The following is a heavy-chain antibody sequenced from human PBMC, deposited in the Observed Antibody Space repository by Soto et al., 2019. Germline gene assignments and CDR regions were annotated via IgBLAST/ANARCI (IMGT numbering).Heavy chain of an antibody. CDR3: AREGIGYSYAKKAQRNAFDI. CDR2: IYYSGST. J-gene: IGHJ3*02. Sequence: SETLSLTCTVSGGSISSGGYYRSWIRQHPGKGLEWIGYIYYSGSTYYNPSLKSRVTISVDTSKNQFSLKLSSVTAADTAVYYCAREGIGYSYAKKAQRNAFDIWGQGTMVTVSS. CDR1: GGSISSGGYY. D-gene: IGHD5-18*01. V-gene: IGHV4-31*03.